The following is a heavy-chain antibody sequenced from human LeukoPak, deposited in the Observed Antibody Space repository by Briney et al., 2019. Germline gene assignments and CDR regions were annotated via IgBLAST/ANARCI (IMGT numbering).Heavy chain of an antibody. CDR2: IYYIGST. D-gene: IGHD3-16*01. Sequence: SETLSLTCTVSGGSISSYYWSWIRQPPGKGLEWIGYIYYIGSTNYNPSLKSRVTISVDTSKNQFSLKLSSVTAADTAVYYCARGGRQLWQSYFDDWGQGTLVTVSS. CDR3: ARGGRQLWQSYFDD. V-gene: IGHV4-59*01. J-gene: IGHJ4*03. CDR1: GGSISSYY.